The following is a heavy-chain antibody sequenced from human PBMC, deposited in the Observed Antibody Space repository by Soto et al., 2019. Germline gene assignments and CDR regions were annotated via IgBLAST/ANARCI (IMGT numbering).Heavy chain of an antibody. CDR2: IYYSGST. D-gene: IGHD6-6*01. CDR3: ASSRIAAVWAYYFDY. Sequence: SETMSLACTVSGGCICSSSYYWGWIRQPPGKGLEWIGSIYYSGSTYYNPSLKSRVTISVDTSKNQFSLKLSSVTAADTAVYYCASSRIAAVWAYYFDYWGQGTLVTVSS. V-gene: IGHV4-39*01. CDR1: GGCICSSSYY. J-gene: IGHJ4*02.